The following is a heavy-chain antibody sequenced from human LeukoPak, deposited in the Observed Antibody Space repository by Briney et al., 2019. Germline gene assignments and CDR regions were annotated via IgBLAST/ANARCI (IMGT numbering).Heavy chain of an antibody. CDR2: IYYSGST. CDR3: ARGRELWLVNYYYMDV. CDR1: GGSISSSSYY. Sequence: SSETLSLTCTVSGGSISSSSYYWGWIRQPPGKGLEWIGSIYYSGSTYYNPSLKSRVTMSVDTSKNQFSLKLSSVTAADTAVYYCARGRELWLVNYYYMDVWGKGTTVTVSS. J-gene: IGHJ6*03. V-gene: IGHV4-39*07. D-gene: IGHD5-18*01.